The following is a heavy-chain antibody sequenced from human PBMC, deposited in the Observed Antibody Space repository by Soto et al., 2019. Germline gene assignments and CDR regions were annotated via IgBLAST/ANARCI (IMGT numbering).Heavy chain of an antibody. Sequence: GGSLRLSCAASGFPFSNAWINWVRQVPWKGLEWVGRVKSKTDGGSSDYAAPVKGRFAVSRDDSKNIVYLQMNSLKIEDAGVYYCTTDSRTTLPEIRFDYWGHGTQVTVPS. CDR2: VKSKTDGGSS. V-gene: IGHV3-15*07. D-gene: IGHD1-26*01. J-gene: IGHJ4*01. CDR3: TTDSRTTLPEIRFDY. CDR1: GFPFSNAW.